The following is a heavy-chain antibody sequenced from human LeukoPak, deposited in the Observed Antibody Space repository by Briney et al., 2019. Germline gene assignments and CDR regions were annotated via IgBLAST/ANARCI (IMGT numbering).Heavy chain of an antibody. J-gene: IGHJ4*02. V-gene: IGHV4-30-2*01. CDR2: IYHSGST. D-gene: IGHD5-12*01. Sequence: TSQTLSLTCAVSGGSISSGGYSWSWIRQPPGKGLEWIGYIYHSGSTYYNPSLKSRATISVDRSKNQFSLKLSSVTAADTAVYYCARAGYSGYADWGQGTLVTVSS. CDR3: ARAGYSGYAD. CDR1: GGSISSGGYS.